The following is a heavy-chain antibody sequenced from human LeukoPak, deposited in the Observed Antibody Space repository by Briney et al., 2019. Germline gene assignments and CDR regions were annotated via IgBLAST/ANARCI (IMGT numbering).Heavy chain of an antibody. J-gene: IGHJ5*02. CDR3: ARGRYSSSWYYAGNWFDP. V-gene: IGHV4-34*01. CDR1: GGSLSGYY. CDR2: INHSGST. D-gene: IGHD6-13*01. Sequence: SETLSLTCAVYGGSLSGYYWSWIRQPPGKGLEWIGEINHSGSTNYNPSLKSRVTISVDTSKNQFSLKLSSVTAADTAVYYCARGRYSSSWYYAGNWFDPWGQGTLVTVSS.